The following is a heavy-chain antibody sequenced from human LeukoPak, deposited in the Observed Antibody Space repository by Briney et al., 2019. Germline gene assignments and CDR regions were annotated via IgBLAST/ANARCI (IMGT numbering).Heavy chain of an antibody. CDR2: INSDGSST. V-gene: IGHV3-74*01. CDR3: ARDQWLRPYFDY. CDR1: GFTFSSYW. Sequence: QPGGSLRLSCAASGFTFSSYWMHWVRQAPGKGLAWVSRINSDGSSTSYADSVKGRFTISRDNAKNTLYLQMNSLRAEDTAVYYCARDQWLRPYFDYWGQGTLVTVSS. D-gene: IGHD5-12*01. J-gene: IGHJ4*02.